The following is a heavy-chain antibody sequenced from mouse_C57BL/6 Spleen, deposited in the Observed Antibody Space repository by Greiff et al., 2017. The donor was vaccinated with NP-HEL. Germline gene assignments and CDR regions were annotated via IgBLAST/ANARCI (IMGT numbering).Heavy chain of an antibody. Sequence: VQLQQPGAELVKPGASVKMSCKASGYTFTSYWITWVKQRPGQGLEWIGDIYPGSGSTNYNEKFKSKATLTVDTSSSTAYMQLSSLTSEDSAVYYCARPTVVAADYFDYWGQGTTLTVSS. CDR2: IYPGSGST. CDR1: GYTFTSYW. CDR3: ARPTVVAADYFDY. D-gene: IGHD1-1*01. J-gene: IGHJ2*01. V-gene: IGHV1-55*01.